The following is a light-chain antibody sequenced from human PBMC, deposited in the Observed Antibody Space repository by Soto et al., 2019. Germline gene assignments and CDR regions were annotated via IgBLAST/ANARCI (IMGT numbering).Light chain of an antibody. Sequence: DIQMTQSPSSLSASVGDRVTITCRASQSISSYLNWYQQKPGKAPKLLIYAASRLQSGVPSRFSGSGSGTDFTLTISSLQPEDFATYYCQQSYSTPQDSFGQGTKLEIK. CDR1: QSISSY. CDR3: QQSYSTPQDS. CDR2: AAS. V-gene: IGKV1-39*01. J-gene: IGKJ2*01.